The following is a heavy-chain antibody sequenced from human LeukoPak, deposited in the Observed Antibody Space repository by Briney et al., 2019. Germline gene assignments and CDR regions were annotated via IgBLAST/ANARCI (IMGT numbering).Heavy chain of an antibody. V-gene: IGHV3-48*02. CDR2: ISSSGSSI. CDR1: GFIFNYYS. J-gene: IGHJ4*02. CDR3: TKESVTYLDY. D-gene: IGHD2-21*02. Sequence: PGGSLRLSCAASGFIFNYYSMNWVRQAPGKGLEWVSYISSSGSSICYADSVKGRFTISRDNAKNSLYLQMNSLRDEDTAVYYCTKESVTYLDYWGQGTLVTVSS.